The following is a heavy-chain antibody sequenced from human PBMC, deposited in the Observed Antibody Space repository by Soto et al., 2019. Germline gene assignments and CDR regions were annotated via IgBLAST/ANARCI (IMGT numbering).Heavy chain of an antibody. V-gene: IGHV1-69*01. Sequence: QVQLVQSGAEVKKPGSSVKVSCKASGGTFSSYAISWVRQAPGQGLEWMGGIIPIFGTANYAQKFQGRVTITAAESTCTAYMELSSLSSEDTAVYYCARDGGEYYYDRSGLGAYYFDYWGQGTLVTVSS. D-gene: IGHD3-22*01. CDR3: ARDGGEYYYDRSGLGAYYFDY. CDR2: IIPIFGTA. J-gene: IGHJ4*02. CDR1: GGTFSSYA.